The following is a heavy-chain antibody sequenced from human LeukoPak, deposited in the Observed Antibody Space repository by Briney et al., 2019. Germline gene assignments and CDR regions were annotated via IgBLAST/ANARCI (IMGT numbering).Heavy chain of an antibody. D-gene: IGHD3-16*01. CDR2: INPNRAGT. J-gene: IGHJ4*02. Sequence: ASVKVSCKASGYTFIGYYIHWVRQAPGQGLEWMGWINPNRAGTNYAQSFQGRVTMTRDTSISTAYMELRSLRSDDTAVYYCARVPPLRYYFDHWGQGTLVTVSS. CDR3: ARVPPLRYYFDH. V-gene: IGHV1-2*02. CDR1: GYTFIGYY.